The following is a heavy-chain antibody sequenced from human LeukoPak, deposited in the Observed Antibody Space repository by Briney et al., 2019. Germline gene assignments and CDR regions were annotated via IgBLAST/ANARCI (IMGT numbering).Heavy chain of an antibody. CDR3: AKFSRDYYDGSGRSRSFDY. V-gene: IGHV3-23*01. CDR2: ISGSGGST. J-gene: IGHJ4*02. D-gene: IGHD3-22*01. CDR1: GFTFSSYA. Sequence: GGSLRLSCAASGFTFSSYAMSWVRQAPGKGLEWVSAISGSGGSTYYADSVRGRFTISRDNSKNTLYLEMNSLRAEDTAVYYCAKFSRDYYDGSGRSRSFDYWGQGTLVTVSS.